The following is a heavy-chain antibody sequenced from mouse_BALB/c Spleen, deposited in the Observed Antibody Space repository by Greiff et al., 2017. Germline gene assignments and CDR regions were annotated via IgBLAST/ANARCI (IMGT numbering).Heavy chain of an antibody. CDR3: ARHGRLYGSSYDWYFDV. Sequence: DVKLVESGGGLVKPGGSLKLSCAASGFTFSSYAMSWVRQTPEKRLEWVATISSGGSYTYYPDSVKGRFTISRDNAKNTLYLQMSSLRSEDTAMYYCARHGRLYGSSYDWYFDVWGAGTTVTVSS. D-gene: IGHD1-1*01. CDR2: ISSGGSYT. V-gene: IGHV5-9-3*01. J-gene: IGHJ1*01. CDR1: GFTFSSYA.